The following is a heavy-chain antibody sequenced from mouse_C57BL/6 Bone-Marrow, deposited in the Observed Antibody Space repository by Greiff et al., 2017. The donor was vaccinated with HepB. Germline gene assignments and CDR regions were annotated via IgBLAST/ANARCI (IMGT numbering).Heavy chain of an antibody. CDR1: GYTFTSYW. D-gene: IGHD1-1*01. CDR2: IYPGNSDT. Sequence: VQLQQSGTVLARPGASVKMSCKTSGYTFTSYWMHWVKQRPGQGLEWIGAIYPGNSDTSYNQKFKGKAKLTAVTSASTAYMELSSLTNEDSAVYYCTRYPITTVVGYFDYWGQGTTLTVSS. J-gene: IGHJ2*01. V-gene: IGHV1-5*01. CDR3: TRYPITTVVGYFDY.